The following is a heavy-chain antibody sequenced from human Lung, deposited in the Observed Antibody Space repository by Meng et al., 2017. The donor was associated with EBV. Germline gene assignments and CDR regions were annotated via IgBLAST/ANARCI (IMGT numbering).Heavy chain of an antibody. CDR3: ARTCHDKVVANIAFDP. D-gene: IGHD2-2*01. V-gene: IGHV4-31*03. CDR1: GGSISSGGYY. CDR2: IYYSGST. J-gene: IGHJ5*02. Sequence: QVQLQESGPGLVKPSQTLSLTCTVSGGSISSGGYYWSWIRQHPGKGLEWIGYIYYSGSTYYNPSLKSRVTISVDTSKNQFSLKLSSVTAADTAVYYCARTCHDKVVANIAFDPWGQGTLVTVSS.